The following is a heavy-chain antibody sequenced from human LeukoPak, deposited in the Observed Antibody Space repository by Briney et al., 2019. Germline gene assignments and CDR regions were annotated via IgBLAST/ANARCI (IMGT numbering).Heavy chain of an antibody. Sequence: SETLSLTCTVSGGSISSSSYYWGWIRQPPGKGLEWIGSIYYSGSTYYNPSLKSRVTISVDTSKNQFSLKLSSVTAADTAVYYCARDPPLRYFDWQGDYWGQGTLVTVSS. J-gene: IGHJ4*02. CDR1: GGSISSSSYY. V-gene: IGHV4-39*07. CDR2: IYYSGST. D-gene: IGHD3-9*01. CDR3: ARDPPLRYFDWQGDY.